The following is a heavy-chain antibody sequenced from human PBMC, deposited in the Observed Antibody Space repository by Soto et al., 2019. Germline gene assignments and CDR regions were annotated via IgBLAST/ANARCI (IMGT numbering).Heavy chain of an antibody. CDR2: ISSSSHI. V-gene: IGHV3-21*02. CDR3: VRERGLSSFYGMDV. CDR1: GFTLTSYS. D-gene: IGHD3-10*01. J-gene: IGHJ6*02. Sequence: EVQLVESGGGLVQPGGSLRLSCAASGFTLTSYSMNWVRQAPGKGLEWVSSISSSSHIYYADSVKGRFTISRDNARNSVYLQMNSLRAEDTAVYYCVRERGLSSFYGMDVWGQGTTVTVSS.